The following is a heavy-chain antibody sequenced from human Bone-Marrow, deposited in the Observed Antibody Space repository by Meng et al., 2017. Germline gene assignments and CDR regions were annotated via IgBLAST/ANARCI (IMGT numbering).Heavy chain of an antibody. CDR3: AREADPHPLPFDY. V-gene: IGHV3-74*01. CDR1: GFTFRSYW. CDR2: INRDESTK. Sequence: GESLKISCAASGFTFRSYWMHWVRQAPGKGLVWVSCINRDESTKRYADSVKGRFTISRDNAKNTLYLQMNSLRAEDAAVYFCAREADPHPLPFDYWGQGALVTVSS. J-gene: IGHJ4*02.